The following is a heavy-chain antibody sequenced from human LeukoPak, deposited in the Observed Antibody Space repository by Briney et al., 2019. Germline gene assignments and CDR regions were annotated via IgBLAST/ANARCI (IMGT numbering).Heavy chain of an antibody. CDR3: ARVSSSGWYHY. Sequence: ASVKVSCKPSGGTFSSYAISWVRPAPGQGLEWMGGIIPIFGTANYAQKFQGRVTITTDESTSTAYMELSSLRSEDTAVYYCARVSSSGWYHYWGQGTLVTVSS. D-gene: IGHD6-19*01. V-gene: IGHV1-69*05. CDR1: GGTFSSYA. J-gene: IGHJ4*02. CDR2: IIPIFGTA.